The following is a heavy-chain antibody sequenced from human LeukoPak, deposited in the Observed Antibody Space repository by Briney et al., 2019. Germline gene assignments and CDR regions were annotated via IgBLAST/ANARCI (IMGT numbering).Heavy chain of an antibody. J-gene: IGHJ5*02. CDR1: SGSFSGYY. CDR2: INHSGST. V-gene: IGHV4-34*01. CDR3: AERKLLWFGERGFDP. Sequence: SETLSLTYAVYSGSFSGYYWSWIRQPPGKGLEWIGEINHSGSTNYNPSLKSRVTISVDTSKNQFSLKLSSVTAADTAVYYCAERKLLWFGERGFDPWGQGTLVTVSS. D-gene: IGHD3-10*01.